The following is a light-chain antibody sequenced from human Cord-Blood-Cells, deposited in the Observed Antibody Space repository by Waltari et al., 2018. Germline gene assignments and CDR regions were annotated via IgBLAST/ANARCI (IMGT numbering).Light chain of an antibody. CDR1: SSHLGSNY. Sequence: QSVLTQPPSASGTPGQSVTISCSGSSSHLGSNYVYWYQHLPGTAPKLLIYRNNRRPSGVPDRFSGSKSGTSASLAISGLRSEDEADYYCAAWDDSLSGPVFGGGTKLTVL. J-gene: IGLJ3*02. CDR2: RNN. CDR3: AAWDDSLSGPV. V-gene: IGLV1-47*01.